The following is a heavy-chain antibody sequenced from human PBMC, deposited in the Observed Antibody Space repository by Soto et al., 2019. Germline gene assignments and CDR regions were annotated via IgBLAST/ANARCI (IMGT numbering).Heavy chain of an antibody. CDR2: ISSSSSTI. J-gene: IGHJ6*03. CDR3: ARGPPLRSYCSSTSCTMGYYYYMDV. Sequence: GGSLRLSCAASGFPFSSYSMNWVRQAPGKGLEWVSYISSSSSTIYYADSVKGRFTISRDNAKNSLYLQMNSLRAEDTAVYYCARGPPLRSYCSSTSCTMGYYYYMDVWGKGTTVTVSS. D-gene: IGHD2-2*01. CDR1: GFPFSSYS. V-gene: IGHV3-48*01.